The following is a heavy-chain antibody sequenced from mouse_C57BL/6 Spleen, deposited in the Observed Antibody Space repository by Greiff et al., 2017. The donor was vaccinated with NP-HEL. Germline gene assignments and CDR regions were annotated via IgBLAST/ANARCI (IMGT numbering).Heavy chain of an antibody. CDR3: ARSPITTVVPDY. Sequence: QVQLQQSGPELVKPGASVKISCKASGYAFSSSWMNWVKQRPGKGLEWIGRIYPGDGDTNYNGKFKGKATLTADKSSSTAYMQLSSLTSEDSAVYFCARSPITTVVPDYWGQGTTLTVSS. CDR2: IYPGDGDT. D-gene: IGHD1-1*01. V-gene: IGHV1-82*01. CDR1: GYAFSSSW. J-gene: IGHJ2*01.